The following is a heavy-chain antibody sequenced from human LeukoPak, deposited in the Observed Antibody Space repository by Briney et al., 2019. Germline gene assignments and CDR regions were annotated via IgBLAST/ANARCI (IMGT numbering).Heavy chain of an antibody. Sequence: GASVKVSCKASGYTFTGYYMHWVRQAPGQGLEWMGWINPNSGGTNYAQKFQGRVTMTRDTSISTAYMELSRLRSDDTAVYYCARVGRWLKFNYYYYGMDVWGQGTTVTVSS. J-gene: IGHJ6*02. V-gene: IGHV1-2*02. CDR1: GYTFTGYY. CDR2: INPNSGGT. CDR3: ARVGRWLKFNYYYYGMDV. D-gene: IGHD5-24*01.